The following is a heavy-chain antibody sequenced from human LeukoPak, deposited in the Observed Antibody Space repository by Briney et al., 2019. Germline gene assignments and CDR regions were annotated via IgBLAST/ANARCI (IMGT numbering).Heavy chain of an antibody. CDR2: IYPGDSDT. CDR1: GYSFTSYW. CDR3: ARRYYYDSSGSTALFDY. J-gene: IGHJ4*02. Sequence: GESLKISCKGSGYSFTSYWIGWVRQMPGKGLEWMGIIYPGDSDTRYSPSFQGQVTISADKSISTAYLQWSSLKASDTAMYYCARRYYYDSSGSTALFDYWGQGTLVTVSS. D-gene: IGHD3-22*01. V-gene: IGHV5-51*01.